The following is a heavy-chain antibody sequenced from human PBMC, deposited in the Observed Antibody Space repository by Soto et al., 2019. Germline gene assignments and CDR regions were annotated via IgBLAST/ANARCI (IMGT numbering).Heavy chain of an antibody. Sequence: SETLSLTCAVYGGSFSGYYWSWIRQPPGKGLEWIGEINHSGSTNYNPSLKSRVTISVDTSKNQFSLKLSSVTAADTAVYYCARDRSSGYRDAFDIWGQGTMVTVSS. CDR2: INHSGST. D-gene: IGHD3-22*01. CDR3: ARDRSSGYRDAFDI. V-gene: IGHV4-34*01. J-gene: IGHJ3*02. CDR1: GGSFSGYY.